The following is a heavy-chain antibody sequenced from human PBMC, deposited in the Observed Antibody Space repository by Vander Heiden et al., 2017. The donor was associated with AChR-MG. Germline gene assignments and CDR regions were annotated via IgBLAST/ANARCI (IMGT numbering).Heavy chain of an antibody. D-gene: IGHD2-2*01. CDR2: ISSSSSYI. Sequence: EVQLVESGGGLVKPGGSLRLSCAASGFTFSSYSMNWVRQAPGKGLEWVSSISSSSSYIYYADSVKGRFTISRDNAKNSLYLQMNSLRAEDTAVYYCARDGVVVVPAAPGQPARTYYGMDVWGQGTTVTVSS. CDR3: ARDGVVVVPAAPGQPARTYYGMDV. V-gene: IGHV3-21*01. CDR1: GFTFSSYS. J-gene: IGHJ6*02.